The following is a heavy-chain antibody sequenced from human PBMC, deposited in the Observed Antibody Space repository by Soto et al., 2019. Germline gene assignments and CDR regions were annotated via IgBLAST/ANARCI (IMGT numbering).Heavy chain of an antibody. Sequence: QVQLQESGPGLVKPSETLSLTCTVSGGSISSYYWSWIRQPPGKGLEWIGYIYYSGSTNYNPSLKSRVTISVDTSKNQFSLKLSSVTAADTAVYYCARGGLQFYYWGQGTLVTVSS. J-gene: IGHJ4*02. D-gene: IGHD5-12*01. V-gene: IGHV4-59*01. CDR2: IYYSGST. CDR3: ARGGLQFYY. CDR1: GGSISSYY.